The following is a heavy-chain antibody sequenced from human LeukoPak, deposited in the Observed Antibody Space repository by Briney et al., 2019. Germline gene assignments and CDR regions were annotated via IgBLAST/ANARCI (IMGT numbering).Heavy chain of an antibody. CDR2: ISVGGDNT. J-gene: IGHJ4*02. Sequence: GGSLRLSCAASGFTFSSDAMSWGRQAPGKGLEWVSAISVGGDNTYYADSVKGRFTISRDNSKNTLYVQMTSLRAEDTAVYYCAREDTAMVLSLDYWGQGPLVTVSS. V-gene: IGHV3-23*01. D-gene: IGHD5-18*01. CDR3: AREDTAMVLSLDY. CDR1: GFTFSSDA.